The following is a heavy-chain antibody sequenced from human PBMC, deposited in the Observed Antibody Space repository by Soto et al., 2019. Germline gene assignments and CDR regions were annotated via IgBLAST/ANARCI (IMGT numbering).Heavy chain of an antibody. CDR3: AREGVDYDILTAYYFDY. CDR1: GYTFTSYA. D-gene: IGHD3-9*01. Sequence: RASVKVSCKASGYTFTSYAMHWVRQAPGQRLEWMGWINAGNGNTKYSQKFQGRVTITRDTSASTAYMELSSLRSEDTAVYYCAREGVDYDILTAYYFDYWGQGTLVTVSS. V-gene: IGHV1-3*01. J-gene: IGHJ4*02. CDR2: INAGNGNT.